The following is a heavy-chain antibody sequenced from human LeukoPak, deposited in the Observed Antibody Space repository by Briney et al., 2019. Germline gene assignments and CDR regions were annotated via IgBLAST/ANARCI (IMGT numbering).Heavy chain of an antibody. Sequence: ASVKVSCKASGYTFTGYFMHWVRQAPGQGLEWMGWINPNGAGTKYAQKFQGRVTMTRDTSINTDFMELSSLRSDDTALYYCTRDGFSGAAFDYWGQGTLVTVSS. CDR2: INPNGAGT. CDR3: TRDGFSGAAFDY. CDR1: GYTFTGYF. D-gene: IGHD7-27*01. J-gene: IGHJ4*02. V-gene: IGHV1-2*02.